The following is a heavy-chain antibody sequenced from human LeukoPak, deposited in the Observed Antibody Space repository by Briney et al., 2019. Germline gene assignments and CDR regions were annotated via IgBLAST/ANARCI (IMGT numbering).Heavy chain of an antibody. CDR3: ARERLKLGRYCSGGSCYSDNNWFDP. J-gene: IGHJ5*02. V-gene: IGHV1-2*06. D-gene: IGHD2-15*01. Sequence: ASVKVSCKASGYTFTGYFMHWVLQAPGQGLEWMGRINPNSGGTNYAQKFQGRVTMTRDTSISTAYIELSRLRSDDTAVYYCARERLKLGRYCSGGSCYSDNNWFDPWGQGTLVTVSS. CDR2: INPNSGGT. CDR1: GYTFTGYF.